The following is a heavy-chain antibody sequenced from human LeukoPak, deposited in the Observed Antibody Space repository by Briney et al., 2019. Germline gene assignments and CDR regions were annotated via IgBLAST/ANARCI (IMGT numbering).Heavy chain of an antibody. J-gene: IGHJ5*02. V-gene: IGHV1-24*01. CDR3: ATGSGIAVSLRSYWFDP. D-gene: IGHD6-19*01. Sequence: ASVKVSCKVSGYTLTELSMHWVRQAPGKGLEWMGGFDPEDGETIYAQKFRGRVTMTEDTSTDTAYMELSSLRSEDTAVYYCATGSGIAVSLRSYWFDPWGQGTLVTVSS. CDR2: FDPEDGET. CDR1: GYTLTELS.